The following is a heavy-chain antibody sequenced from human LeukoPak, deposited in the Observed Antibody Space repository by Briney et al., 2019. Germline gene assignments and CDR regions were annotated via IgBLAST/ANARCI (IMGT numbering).Heavy chain of an antibody. Sequence: GGSLRLSCAASGFTFSSYAMSWVRQAPGKGLEWVSAISGSGGSTYYADSVKGRFTISRDNSKNTLYLQMNSLRAEDTAVCYCARYYDSSGYYWGHLDYWGQGTLVTVSS. CDR1: GFTFSSYA. D-gene: IGHD3-22*01. CDR2: ISGSGGST. CDR3: ARYYDSSGYYWGHLDY. V-gene: IGHV3-23*01. J-gene: IGHJ4*02.